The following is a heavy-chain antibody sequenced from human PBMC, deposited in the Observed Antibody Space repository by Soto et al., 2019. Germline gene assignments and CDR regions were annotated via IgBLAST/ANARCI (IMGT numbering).Heavy chain of an antibody. J-gene: IGHJ4*02. D-gene: IGHD6-6*01. CDR1: GFTFSSYE. Sequence: GGSLRLSCAASGFTFSSYEMNWVRQAPWKGLEWVSYISSSGSTIYYADSVKGRFTISRDNAKNSLYLQMNSLRAEDTAVYYCARAPIAARRFDYWGQGTLVTVSS. V-gene: IGHV3-48*03. CDR3: ARAPIAARRFDY. CDR2: ISSSGSTI.